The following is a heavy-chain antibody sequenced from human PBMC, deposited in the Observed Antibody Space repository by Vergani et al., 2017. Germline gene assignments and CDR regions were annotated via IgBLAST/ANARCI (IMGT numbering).Heavy chain of an antibody. Sequence: EVQLVESGGGLVQPGRSLRLSCAASGFTFDDYAMHWVRQAPGKGLEWVSGISWNSGSIGYADSVKGRFTISRDNAKNSLYLQMNSLRAEDTALYYCAKGGSGSYLGYFDYWGQGTTVTVSS. CDR1: GFTFDDYA. V-gene: IGHV3-9*01. D-gene: IGHD1-26*01. J-gene: IGHJ4*03. CDR2: ISWNSGSI. CDR3: AKGGSGSYLGYFDY.